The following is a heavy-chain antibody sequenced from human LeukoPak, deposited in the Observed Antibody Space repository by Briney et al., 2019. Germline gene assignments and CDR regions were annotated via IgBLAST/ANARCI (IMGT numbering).Heavy chain of an antibody. CDR1: GGSISSGRYY. D-gene: IGHD2-21*01. V-gene: IGHV4-61*02. CDR2: IETSGNT. CDR3: ARYNVVNRRVTWFDP. Sequence: SQTLSLTCTVSGGSISSGRYYWSWIRQPAGKEPEWIGRIETSGNTNYNPSLTGRVTISLDTSRNQFSLRLRSVTALDTAMYFCARYNVVNRRVTWFDPWGQGILVTVSS. J-gene: IGHJ5*02.